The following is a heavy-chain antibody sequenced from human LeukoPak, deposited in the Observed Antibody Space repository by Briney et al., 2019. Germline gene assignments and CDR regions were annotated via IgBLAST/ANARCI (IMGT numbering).Heavy chain of an antibody. Sequence: ASVKVSCKASGYTFTGYYIHWVRQAPGQGLEWMGGIIPIFGTANYAQKFQGRVTITADESTSTAYMELSSLRSEDTAVYYCASQGDFDWLSNYFDYWGQGTLVTVSS. J-gene: IGHJ4*02. CDR3: ASQGDFDWLSNYFDY. V-gene: IGHV1-69*13. CDR2: IIPIFGTA. D-gene: IGHD3-9*01. CDR1: GYTFTGYY.